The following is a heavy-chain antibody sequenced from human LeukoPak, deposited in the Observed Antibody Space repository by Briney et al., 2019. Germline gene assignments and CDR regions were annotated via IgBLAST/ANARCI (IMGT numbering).Heavy chain of an antibody. D-gene: IGHD6-13*01. CDR1: GYTFTGYY. CDR2: INPNSGGT. J-gene: IGHJ4*02. V-gene: IGHV1-2*02. CDR3: ARVGNGQQQLANFDY. Sequence: ASVKVSCKASGYTFTGYYMHWVRQAPGQGLEWMGWINPNSGGTNYAQKFQGRVTMTRDTSISTAYMELSRLRSDDTAVYYCARVGNGQQQLANFDYWGQGTLVTVSS.